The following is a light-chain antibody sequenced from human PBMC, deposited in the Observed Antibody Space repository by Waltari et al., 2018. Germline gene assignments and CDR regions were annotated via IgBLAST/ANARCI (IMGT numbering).Light chain of an antibody. CDR3: GSYTVTNNLYV. CDR1: GMAVGDFNL. J-gene: IGLJ1*01. V-gene: IGLV2-8*01. CDR2: ELN. Sequence: QSALLHPPPASGPPGRPAPTSGPEPGMAVGDFNLVSWYQQRPGKAPKLLMFELNKRPSGVSSRFSGSKSANAASLTISGLQAEDEGDYYCGSYTVTNNLYVFGTGTKVTVL.